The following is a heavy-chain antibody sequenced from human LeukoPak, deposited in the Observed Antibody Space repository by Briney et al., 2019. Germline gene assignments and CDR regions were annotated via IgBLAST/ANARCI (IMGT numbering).Heavy chain of an antibody. D-gene: IGHD1-26*01. CDR1: GDSISNYY. Sequence: SETLTVTCTVSGDSISNYYWSWIRQPPGKGLEWIGYIHYSGSTKYNPSLNSRLTISVDTSKNQFSLKLSSVTAADTAVYYCARYSGTYYHYWGQGTLVAVSS. J-gene: IGHJ4*02. CDR3: ARYSGTYYHY. V-gene: IGHV4-59*01. CDR2: IHYSGST.